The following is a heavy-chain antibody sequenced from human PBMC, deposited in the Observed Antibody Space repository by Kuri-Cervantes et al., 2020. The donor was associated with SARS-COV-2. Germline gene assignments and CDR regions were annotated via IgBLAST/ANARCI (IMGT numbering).Heavy chain of an antibody. J-gene: IGHJ3*02. D-gene: IGHD3-22*01. Sequence: GGSLRLSCAASRFTFNDYVMSWVRQSPGKGLEWVSVINGSGVGTYYAESVQGRFTISRDNSKNTLYLQMHSLRVEDTAVYYCAKLGYYYDNNGYRDIDGFDIWGQGTMVTVS. CDR2: INGSGVGT. CDR1: RFTFNDYV. V-gene: IGHV3-23*01. CDR3: AKLGYYYDNNGYRDIDGFDI.